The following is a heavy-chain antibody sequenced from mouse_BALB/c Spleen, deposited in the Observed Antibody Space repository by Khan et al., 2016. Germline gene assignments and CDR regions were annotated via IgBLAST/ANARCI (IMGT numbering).Heavy chain of an antibody. CDR2: IRSKATDHAT. D-gene: IGHD2-2*01. CDR1: GFTFSDTW. V-gene: IGHV6-6*01. J-gene: IGHJ2*01. Sequence: EVKLEVSGGGLVQPGRSMRLSCAASGFTFSDTWMDWVRQSPEKGLEWVAEIRSKATDHATYYAESVKGRFTISRDDSRSSVYLQMNTLRAEDTGIYFCTRHGYFDYWGQGTTLTVSS. CDR3: TRHGYFDY.